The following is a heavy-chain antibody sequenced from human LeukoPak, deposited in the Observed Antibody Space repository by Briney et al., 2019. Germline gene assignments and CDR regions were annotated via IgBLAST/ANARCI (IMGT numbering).Heavy chain of an antibody. CDR3: ARGGAIVVVPAAELRFDP. CDR1: GGTFSSYT. V-gene: IGHV1-69*02. CDR2: IIPILGIA. Sequence: VASVKVSCKASGGTFSSYTINWVRQAPGQGLEWMGRIIPILGIANYAQKFQGRVTITADKSTSKAYMELSSLRSEDTAVYYCARGGAIVVVPAAELRFDPWGQGTLVTVSS. D-gene: IGHD2-2*01. J-gene: IGHJ5*02.